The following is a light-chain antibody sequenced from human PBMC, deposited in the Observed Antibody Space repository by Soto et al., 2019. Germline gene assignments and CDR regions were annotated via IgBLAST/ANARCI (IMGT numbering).Light chain of an antibody. J-gene: IGKJ4*01. V-gene: IGKV3D-20*01. CDR2: DAS. CDR3: QQYGRPPLT. Sequence: EIVLTQSPATLFLSPGERATLSCGASQRVSSSYLAWYQQKPGLAPRLLIFDASTRATGIPDRFSGSGSGTDFILTISRLEPEEFAVYYCQQYGRPPLTFGGGTKVEIK. CDR1: QRVSSSY.